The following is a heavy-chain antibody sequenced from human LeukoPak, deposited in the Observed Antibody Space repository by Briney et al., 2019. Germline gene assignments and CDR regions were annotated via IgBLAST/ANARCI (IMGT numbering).Heavy chain of an antibody. D-gene: IGHD4-23*01. J-gene: IGHJ4*02. Sequence: ASVKVSCKASGYTFTSHYMHWVRQAPGQGLEWMGIINPSGGSTSYAQKFQGRVTMTRDTSTSTVYTELSSLRSEDTAVYYCARDQVIGGNSGIHDYWGQGTLVTVSS. CDR1: GYTFTSHY. CDR2: INPSGGST. CDR3: ARDQVIGGNSGIHDY. V-gene: IGHV1-46*01.